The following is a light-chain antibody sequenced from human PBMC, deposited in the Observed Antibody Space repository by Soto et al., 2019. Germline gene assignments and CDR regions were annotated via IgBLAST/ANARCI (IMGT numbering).Light chain of an antibody. V-gene: IGKV1-39*01. J-gene: IGKJ4*01. CDR1: QTIYSY. CDR3: QKSNTPPPP. CDR2: RAS. Sequence: DIQMTQSPSSLSASVGDSVTITCRASQTIYSYLVWYQHAPGRAPKLLIYRASTLQGGSPPRFRASGSGTDFPPPTTSLHPEDFPTYSCQKSNTPPPPSGGGTTV.